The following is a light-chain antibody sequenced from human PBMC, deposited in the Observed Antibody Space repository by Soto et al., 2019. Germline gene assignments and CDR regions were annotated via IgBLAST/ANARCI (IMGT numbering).Light chain of an antibody. J-gene: IGLJ1*01. V-gene: IGLV2-14*01. CDR2: EVT. Sequence: QSALTQPASVSGSPGQSIAISCTGTRSDVGAYNYVSWYQQHPGKAPKLMISEVTNRPSGVPDRFSGSKSGTSASLAITGLQAEDEGDYYCQSYDSTLSDRYVFGTGTKLTVL. CDR3: QSYDSTLSDRYV. CDR1: RSDVGAYNY.